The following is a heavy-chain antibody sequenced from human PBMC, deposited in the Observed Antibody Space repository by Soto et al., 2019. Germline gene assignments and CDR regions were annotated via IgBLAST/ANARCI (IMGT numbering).Heavy chain of an antibody. CDR3: ARPYYDFWSGYPPPLLMDV. V-gene: IGHV4-59*08. CDR2: IYYSGST. D-gene: IGHD3-3*01. J-gene: IGHJ6*04. CDR1: GGSISSYY. Sequence: SETLSLTCTVSGGSISSYYWSWIRQPPGKGLEWIGYIYYSGSTNYNPSLKSRVTISVDTSKNQFSLKLSSVTAADTAVYYCARPYYDFWSGYPPPLLMDVWGKGTTVTVSS.